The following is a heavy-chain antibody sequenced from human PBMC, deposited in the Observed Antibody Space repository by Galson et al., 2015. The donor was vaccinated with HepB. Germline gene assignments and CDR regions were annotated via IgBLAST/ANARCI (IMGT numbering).Heavy chain of an antibody. Sequence: SVKVSCKASGGTFSSYAISWVRQAPGQGLEWMGGIIPIFGTANYAQKFQGRVTITADESTSTAYMELSSLRSEDTAVYYCARGAAEYNWAYMDVWGKGTTVTVSS. CDR3: ARGAAEYNWAYMDV. CDR2: IIPIFGTA. D-gene: IGHD1-20*01. V-gene: IGHV1-69*13. J-gene: IGHJ6*03. CDR1: GGTFSSYA.